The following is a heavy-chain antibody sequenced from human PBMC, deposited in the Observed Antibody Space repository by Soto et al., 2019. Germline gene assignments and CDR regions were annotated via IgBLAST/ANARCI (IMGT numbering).Heavy chain of an antibody. D-gene: IGHD1-7*01. J-gene: IGHJ4*02. CDR1: GFTFSSYG. CDR2: ISYDGSNK. Sequence: AVGSLRLSCAASGFTFSSYGMHWVRQAPGKGLEWVAVISYDGSNKYYADSVKGRFTISRDNSKNTLYLQMNSLRAEDTAVYYCARARVELLDYWGQGTLVTVSS. CDR3: ARARVELLDY. V-gene: IGHV3-30*03.